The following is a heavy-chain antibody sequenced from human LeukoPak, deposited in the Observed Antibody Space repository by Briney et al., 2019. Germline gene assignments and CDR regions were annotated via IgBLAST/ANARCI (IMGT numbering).Heavy chain of an antibody. V-gene: IGHV3-9*01. CDR1: GFTFDDYA. D-gene: IGHD6-19*01. Sequence: QPGGSLRLSCAASGFTFDDYAMHWVRQAPGKGLEWVSGISWNSGSIGYADSVKGRFTISRDNAKNSLYLQMNSLRAEDTALYYCAKGIAGYSSGCITNWGQGTLVTVSS. CDR2: ISWNSGSI. J-gene: IGHJ4*02. CDR3: AKGIAGYSSGCITN.